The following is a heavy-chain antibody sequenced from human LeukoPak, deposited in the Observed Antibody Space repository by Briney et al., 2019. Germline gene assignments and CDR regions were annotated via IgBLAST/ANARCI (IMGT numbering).Heavy chain of an antibody. J-gene: IGHJ3*02. Sequence: ASVKVSCKXSGYTFTGYYMHWVRQAPGQGLEWMGWINPNSGGTNYAQKFQGRVTMTRDTSISTAYMELSRLRSDDTAVYYCARDRSIVGASGPDAFDIWGQGTMVTVSS. CDR1: GYTFTGYY. CDR3: ARDRSIVGASGPDAFDI. V-gene: IGHV1-2*02. D-gene: IGHD1-26*01. CDR2: INPNSGGT.